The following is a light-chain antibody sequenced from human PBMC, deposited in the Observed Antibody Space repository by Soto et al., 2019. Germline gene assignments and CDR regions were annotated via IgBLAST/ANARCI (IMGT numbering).Light chain of an antibody. CDR2: KAS. V-gene: IGKV1-5*03. Sequence: DIQMTQSPSTLSASVGDRVTITCRASQSISSWLAWYQQKPGKAPKLLIYKASSLESGVPSRFSGSGSGTEFTLTISSLQPDDFATSYCQQYHSYLITFGQGTRLEI. CDR3: QQYHSYLIT. J-gene: IGKJ5*01. CDR1: QSISSW.